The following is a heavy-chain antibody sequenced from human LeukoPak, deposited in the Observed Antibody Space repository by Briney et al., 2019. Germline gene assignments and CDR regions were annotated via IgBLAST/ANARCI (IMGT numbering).Heavy chain of an antibody. CDR2: ISYDGSNK. CDR1: GFTFSSYG. V-gene: IGHV3-30*19. D-gene: IGHD2-8*01. CDR3: AGGFRMYYYGRDV. Sequence: PGGSLRLSCAASGFTFSSYGMHWVRQAPGKGLEWVAVISYDGSNKYYADSVKGRFTISRDNSKNTLYLQMNSLRAEDTAVYYCAGGFRMYYYGRDVWGQGTTVTVSS. J-gene: IGHJ6*02.